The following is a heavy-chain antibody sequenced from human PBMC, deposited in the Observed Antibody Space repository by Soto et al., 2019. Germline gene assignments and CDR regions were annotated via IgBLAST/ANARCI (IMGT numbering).Heavy chain of an antibody. D-gene: IGHD5-18*01. Sequence: SLRLSCAASGFSFRSYGMHWVRQAPGKGLEWVAVIWYDGNKKYYGDSVRGRFTISRDNSQNTLYLEMNSLRAKDTAVYYCVVDTTGLLDYWGQGTMVTVSS. CDR1: GFSFRSYG. V-gene: IGHV3-33*03. J-gene: IGHJ4*02. CDR3: VVDTTGLLDY. CDR2: IWYDGNKK.